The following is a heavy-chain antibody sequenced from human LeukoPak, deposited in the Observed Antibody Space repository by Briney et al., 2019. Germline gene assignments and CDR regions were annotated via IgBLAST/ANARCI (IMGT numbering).Heavy chain of an antibody. CDR3: AREGVIAVAGNFDY. CDR1: GFTFYDYG. D-gene: IGHD6-19*01. J-gene: IGHJ4*02. V-gene: IGHV3-20*04. CDR2: INWNGGST. Sequence: GGSLRLSCAASGFTFYDYGMSWVRQAPGKGLEWVSGINWNGGSTGYADSVKGRFTISRDNAKNSLYLQMNSLRAEDTALYYCAREGVIAVAGNFDYWGQGTLVTVSS.